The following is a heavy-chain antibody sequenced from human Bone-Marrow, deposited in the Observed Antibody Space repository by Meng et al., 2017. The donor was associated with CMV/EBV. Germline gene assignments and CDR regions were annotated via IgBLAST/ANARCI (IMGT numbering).Heavy chain of an antibody. J-gene: IGHJ4*02. CDR1: GFTFDDYA. Sequence: SPKISCAASGFTFDDYAMHWVRQAPGKGLEWVSGISWNSGSIGYADSVKGRFTISRDNAKNSLYLQMNSLRAEDTAVYYCARNLKAVALDYWGQGTLVTVSS. CDR3: ARNLKAVALDY. V-gene: IGHV3-9*01. CDR2: ISWNSGSI. D-gene: IGHD6-19*01.